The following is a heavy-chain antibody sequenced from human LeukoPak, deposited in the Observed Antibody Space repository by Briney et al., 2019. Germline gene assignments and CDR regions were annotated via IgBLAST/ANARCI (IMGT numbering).Heavy chain of an antibody. D-gene: IGHD3-22*01. J-gene: IGHJ4*02. Sequence: GGSLRLSCAASGFTLSSYWMHWVRQVPGKGLVWVSRINPDGSTTTYADSVKGRFTISRDNAKNTLYLQMNSLRAEDTAVYYCARDPNSSGSYYFDYWGQGTLVTVSS. CDR1: GFTLSSYW. V-gene: IGHV3-74*01. CDR2: INPDGSTT. CDR3: ARDPNSSGSYYFDY.